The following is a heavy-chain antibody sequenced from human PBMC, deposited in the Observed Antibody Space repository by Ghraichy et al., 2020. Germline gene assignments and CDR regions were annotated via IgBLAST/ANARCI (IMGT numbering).Heavy chain of an antibody. J-gene: IGHJ2*01. CDR3: ARSGGYSYRDWYFDL. D-gene: IGHD5-18*01. Sequence: SVKVSCKASGGTFSSYAITWVRQAHGQGLEWFGGFIPIFGTANYAQKFPGRVTITADESTRTASMELSSLGAEDTAVYYCARSGGYSYRDWYFDLWGRGTLVTVSS. V-gene: IGHV1-69*13. CDR1: GGTFSSYA. CDR2: FIPIFGTA.